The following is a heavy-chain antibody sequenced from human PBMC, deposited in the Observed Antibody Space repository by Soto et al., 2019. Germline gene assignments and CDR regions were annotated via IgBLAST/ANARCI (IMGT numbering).Heavy chain of an antibody. J-gene: IGHJ4*02. Sequence: QVQLVESGGGLVKPGGSLRLSCAVSGFTFSDYYMTWIRQAPGTGLEWVSYISSSTSHTNYADSVKGRFTISRDNAKNSLFLQMNSLSAEDTAVYYCARGRGAAADYFDFWGQGTLVPVSS. CDR3: ARGRGAAADYFDF. D-gene: IGHD6-13*01. V-gene: IGHV3-11*05. CDR2: ISSSTSHT. CDR1: GFTFSDYY.